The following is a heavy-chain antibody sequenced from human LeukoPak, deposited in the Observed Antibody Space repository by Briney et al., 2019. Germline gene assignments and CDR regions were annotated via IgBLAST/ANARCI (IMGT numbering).Heavy chain of an antibody. CDR3: ARKMYYYDSSGYSPFDY. D-gene: IGHD3-22*01. CDR1: GYSFTSYW. J-gene: IGHJ4*02. V-gene: IGHV5-51*01. CDR2: IYPGDSDT. Sequence: GESLKISCKGSGYSFTSYWIGWVRQMPGKGLEWMGIIYPGDSDTRYSPSFQGQVTISADKSISTACLQWSSLKASDTAMYCCARKMYYYDSSGYSPFDYWGQGTLVTVSS.